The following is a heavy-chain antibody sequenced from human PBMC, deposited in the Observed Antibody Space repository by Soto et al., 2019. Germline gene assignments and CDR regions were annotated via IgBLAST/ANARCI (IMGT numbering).Heavy chain of an antibody. CDR3: ARASGVTIFGVGTYYYYYGMDV. D-gene: IGHD3-3*01. Sequence: ASVKVSCKASGGTFTIYGIIWVRQAPGQGLEWMGWITTDKGKTTYAQKFQGRVTMTRDTSTSTVYMELGSLRSEDTAVYYCARASGVTIFGVGTYYYYYGMDVWGQGTTVTVSS. V-gene: IGHV1-18*01. CDR2: ITTDKGKT. J-gene: IGHJ6*02. CDR1: GGTFTIYG.